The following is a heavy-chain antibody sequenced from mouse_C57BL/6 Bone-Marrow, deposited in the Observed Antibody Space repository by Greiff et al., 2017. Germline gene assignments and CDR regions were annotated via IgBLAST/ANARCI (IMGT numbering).Heavy chain of an antibody. J-gene: IGHJ2*01. CDR3: TRGLNDYDGVDY. CDR1: GYTFTSYA. D-gene: IGHD2-4*01. Sequence: VQLLQSGAGLVKPGASVKLSCAASGYTFTSYAMSWVRQTPVQSLEWVGYISSGGGYTYYAETVKGRSTVTIDNANNTQYMQMSSLKSEDAAMYYCTRGLNDYDGVDYWGQGTTLTVSS. V-gene: IGHV5-9-1*02. CDR2: ISSGGGYT.